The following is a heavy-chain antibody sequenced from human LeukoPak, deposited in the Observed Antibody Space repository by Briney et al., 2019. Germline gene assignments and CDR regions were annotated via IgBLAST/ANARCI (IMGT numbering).Heavy chain of an antibody. J-gene: IGHJ4*02. V-gene: IGHV3-30*18. D-gene: IGHD2-15*01. Sequence: GGSLRLSCAASGFTFSSYGMHWVRQAPGKGLEWVAVISYDGSNKYYADSVKGRFTISRDNSKNTLYLEMNSLRAEDTAVYYCAKDTLLDYWGQGTLVTVSS. CDR3: AKDTLLDY. CDR2: ISYDGSNK. CDR1: GFTFSSYG.